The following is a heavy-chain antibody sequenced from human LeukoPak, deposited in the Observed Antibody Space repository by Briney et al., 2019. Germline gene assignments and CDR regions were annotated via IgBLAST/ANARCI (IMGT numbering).Heavy chain of an antibody. CDR1: GFSFSNYQ. V-gene: IGHV3-7*01. J-gene: IGHJ4*02. CDR3: ARGGTWELLDDFDY. D-gene: IGHD1-26*01. Sequence: GGSLRLSCAASGFSFSNYQMNWVRQAPGKGLEWVANIKQDGSEKFYVDSVKGRFTISRDNAKNSLYLQMNSLRAEDTAVYYCARGGTWELLDDFDYWGQGTLVTVSS. CDR2: IKQDGSEK.